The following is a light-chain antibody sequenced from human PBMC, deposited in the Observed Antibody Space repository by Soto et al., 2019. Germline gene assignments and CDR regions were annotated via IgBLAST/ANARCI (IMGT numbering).Light chain of an antibody. V-gene: IGLV1-47*01. J-gene: IGLJ2*01. CDR3: AAWDDSLSGVV. CDR2: RNN. CDR1: SSNIGNNF. Sequence: QSVLTQPPSASGTPGQRVTMSCSGSSSNIGNNFVYWYQQVPGTAPKLLISRNNQRPSGVPDRFSGSKSGTSASLAISGLRSEDEADYYCAAWDDSLSGVVFGGGTKVTVL.